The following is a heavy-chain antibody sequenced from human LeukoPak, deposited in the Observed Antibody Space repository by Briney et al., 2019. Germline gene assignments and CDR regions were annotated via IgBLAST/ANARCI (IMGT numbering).Heavy chain of an antibody. CDR1: GGSISSSSYY. V-gene: IGHV4-39*01. CDR2: IYYSGST. Sequence: PSETLSLTCTVSGGSISSSSYYWGWIRQPPGKGLEWIGSIYYSGSTYYNPSLKSRVTISVDTSKNQFSLKLSSVTAADTAVYYCARHLLTTVTTLGYWDQGTLVTVSS. CDR3: ARHLLTTVTTLGY. D-gene: IGHD4-17*01. J-gene: IGHJ4*02.